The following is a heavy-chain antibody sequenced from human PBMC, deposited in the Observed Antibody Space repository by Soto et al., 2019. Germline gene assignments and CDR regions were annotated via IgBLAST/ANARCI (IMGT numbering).Heavy chain of an antibody. D-gene: IGHD2-15*01. Sequence: QVQLVQSGVEGTKPGASVKVSCKASGYTFISHGISWVRQAPGQGLEWMGWISGKNGNTNSAQKLQGRFTLTTDTSTSTAYMELRSLRSDDTAVYYCARVSSSIVVVPDYGMDVWGQGTTVTVSS. CDR2: ISGKNGNT. CDR3: ARVSSSIVVVPDYGMDV. CDR1: GYTFISHG. V-gene: IGHV1-18*04. J-gene: IGHJ6*02.